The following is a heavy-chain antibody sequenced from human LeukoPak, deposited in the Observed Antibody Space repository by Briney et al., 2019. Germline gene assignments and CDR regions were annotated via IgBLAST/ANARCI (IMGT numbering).Heavy chain of an antibody. D-gene: IGHD5-24*01. CDR1: GFTFSVAA. CDR2: IGASGEST. Sequence: QPGGSLRLSCAASGFTFSVAAMTWVRQAPGKGLEWVSPIGASGESTYYADSVKGRFTISRDNSKNTLSLQMNSLRVEDTAMYFCAKDIQLSTWGLGTMVTVSS. V-gene: IGHV3-23*01. CDR3: AKDIQLST. J-gene: IGHJ3*01.